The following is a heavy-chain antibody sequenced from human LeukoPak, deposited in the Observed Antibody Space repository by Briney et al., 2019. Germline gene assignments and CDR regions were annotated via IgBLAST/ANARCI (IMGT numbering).Heavy chain of an antibody. D-gene: IGHD6-13*01. V-gene: IGHV4-4*07. CDR1: GGSISSYY. CDR3: ARSDRIAAFFDY. Sequence: SETLSLTCTVSGGSISSYYWSWIRQPAGKGLEWIGRIYTSGSTNYNPSLKSRVTMSVDTSKNQFSLKLSSVPAADTAVCYCARSDRIAAFFDYWGQGTLVTVSS. J-gene: IGHJ4*02. CDR2: IYTSGST.